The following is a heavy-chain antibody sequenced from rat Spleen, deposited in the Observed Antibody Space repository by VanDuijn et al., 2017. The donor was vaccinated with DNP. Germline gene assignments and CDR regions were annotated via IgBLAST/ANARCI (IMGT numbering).Heavy chain of an antibody. CDR2: ISYDGGST. D-gene: IGHD1-10*01. Sequence: EVQLVESGGGLVQPGRSLKLSCAASGFTFSDYYMAWVRQAPTKGLEWVASISYDGGSTYYRDSVKGRLTISRDDAKSTLYLQRDSLRSEHTATYYCARRGYNNAWYFDFWGPGTMVTVSS. CDR3: ARRGYNNAWYFDF. V-gene: IGHV5-7*01. CDR1: GFTFSDYY. J-gene: IGHJ1*01.